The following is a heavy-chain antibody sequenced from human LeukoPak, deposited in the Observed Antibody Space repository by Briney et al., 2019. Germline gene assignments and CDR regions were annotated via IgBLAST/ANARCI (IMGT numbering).Heavy chain of an antibody. V-gene: IGHV5-51*01. CDR3: ARQTSTRNYYDSSGYWMPCDY. Sequence: GESLKISCKGSGYSFTSYWIGWVRQMPGKGLEWMGIIYPGDSDTRYSPSFQGQVTILADKSISTAYLQWSSLKASDTAMYYCARQTSTRNYYDSSGYWMPCDYWGQGTLVTVSS. CDR2: IYPGDSDT. J-gene: IGHJ4*02. D-gene: IGHD3-22*01. CDR1: GYSFTSYW.